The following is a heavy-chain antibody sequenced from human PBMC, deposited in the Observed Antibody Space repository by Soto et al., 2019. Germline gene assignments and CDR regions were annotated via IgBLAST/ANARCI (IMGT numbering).Heavy chain of an antibody. CDR3: TSLMDPTDR. V-gene: IGHV3-73*01. CDR2: IRSKANSYAT. D-gene: IGHD3-10*01. Sequence: GXSLRLSCAASGFTFSGSALHWFRQASGKGLEWVGRIRSKANSYATAYAASVKGRFTISRDDSKNTAYLQMNSLKTEDTAVYYCTSLMDPTDRWGQGTLVTVSS. CDR1: GFTFSGSA. J-gene: IGHJ4*02.